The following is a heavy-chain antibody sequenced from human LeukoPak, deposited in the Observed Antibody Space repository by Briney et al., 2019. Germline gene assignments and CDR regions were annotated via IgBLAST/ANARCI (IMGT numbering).Heavy chain of an antibody. CDR1: GYTFTSYG. Sequence: ASVKVSCKASGYTFTSYGINWVRQATGQGLEWMGWMNPNSGNTGYAQKFQGRVTMTRNTSISTAYMELSSLRSEDTAVHYCARAIAPYCSSTSCYAFDIWGQGTMVTVSS. CDR2: MNPNSGNT. D-gene: IGHD2-2*01. J-gene: IGHJ3*02. V-gene: IGHV1-8*01. CDR3: ARAIAPYCSSTSCYAFDI.